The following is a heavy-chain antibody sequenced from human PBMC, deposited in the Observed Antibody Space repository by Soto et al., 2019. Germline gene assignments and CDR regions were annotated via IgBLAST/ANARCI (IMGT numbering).Heavy chain of an antibody. D-gene: IGHD1-26*01. Sequence: ASVTVSCKASVYTFTSYAMHWVRQAPGERLEWMGWINAGNGNTKYSQKFQGRVTITRDTSASTAYMELSSLRSEDTAVYYCATLYIVGATTPFDYWGQGTLVTVSS. CDR3: ATLYIVGATTPFDY. CDR1: VYTFTSYA. CDR2: INAGNGNT. V-gene: IGHV1-3*01. J-gene: IGHJ4*02.